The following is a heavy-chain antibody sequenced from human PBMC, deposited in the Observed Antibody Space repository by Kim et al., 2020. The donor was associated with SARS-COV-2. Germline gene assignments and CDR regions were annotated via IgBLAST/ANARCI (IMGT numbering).Heavy chain of an antibody. CDR1: GDSINNDNYY. V-gene: IGHV4-39*07. CDR2: IYYSGST. Sequence: SETLSLTCSVSGDSINNDNYYWGWIRQPPGKGLEWIGYIYYSGSTYYNPSLKSRITISIDTSKNPFSLKLTSLTAADTAIYYCAGVKEGWQGHNNWFDPWGQGTLVTVSS. CDR3: AGVKEGWQGHNNWFDP. J-gene: IGHJ5*02. D-gene: IGHD2-21*01.